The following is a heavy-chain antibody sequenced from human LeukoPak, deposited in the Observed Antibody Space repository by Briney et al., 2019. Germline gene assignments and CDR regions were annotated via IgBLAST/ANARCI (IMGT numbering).Heavy chain of an antibody. CDR2: ISAYNGNT. V-gene: IGHV1-18*01. J-gene: IGHJ4*02. D-gene: IGHD3-10*01. Sequence: ASVKVSCKASGYTFTSYGISWVRQAPGQGLEWMGWISAYNGNTNYAQKLQGRDTMTTDTSTSTAYMELRSLRSDDTAVYYCARDAKGLLLRYGSGSYDYWGLGTLVTVSS. CDR3: ARDAKGLLLRYGSGSYDY. CDR1: GYTFTSYG.